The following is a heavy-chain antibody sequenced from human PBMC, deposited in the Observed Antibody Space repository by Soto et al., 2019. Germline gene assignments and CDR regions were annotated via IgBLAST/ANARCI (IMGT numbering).Heavy chain of an antibody. CDR3: ARSHGISARPLRANYYYGMDV. CDR2: INHSGST. Sequence: SETLSLTCAVYGGSFSGYYWSWIRQPPGKGLEWIGEINHSGSTNYNPSLKSRVTISVDTSKNQFSLKLSSVTAADTAVYYCARSHGISARPLRANYYYGMDVWGQGTTVTVSS. CDR1: GGSFSGYY. V-gene: IGHV4-34*01. D-gene: IGHD6-6*01. J-gene: IGHJ6*02.